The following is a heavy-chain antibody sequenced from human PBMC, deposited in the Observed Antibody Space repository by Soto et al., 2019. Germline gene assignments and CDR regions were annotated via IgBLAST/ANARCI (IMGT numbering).Heavy chain of an antibody. D-gene: IGHD3-10*02. CDR3: ARDLFGRYIGP. CDR2: INAGNGNT. J-gene: IGHJ5*02. Sequence: ASVKVSCKASGDTFTSYAMHWVRQAPGQRLEWMGWINAGNGNTKYSQKFQGRVTITRDTSASTAYMELSSLRSEDTAVYYCARDLFGRYIGPWGQGTLVTVSS. CDR1: GDTFTSYA. V-gene: IGHV1-3*01.